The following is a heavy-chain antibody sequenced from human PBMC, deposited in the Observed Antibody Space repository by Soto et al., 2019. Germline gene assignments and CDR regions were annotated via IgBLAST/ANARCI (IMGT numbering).Heavy chain of an antibody. V-gene: IGHV3-23*01. J-gene: IGHJ4*02. D-gene: IGHD1-1*01. CDR1: GYVFNHYG. CDR2: ISDSAAST. Sequence: AGSLRLSCEASGYVFNHYGMSWVRQAPGKGLEWVSSISDSAASTFYADSVRGRFTISRDNSKNTLYLQMNSLRPEDAAMYYCVKDRFRPPKMRGLEHWGQRALVSVS. CDR3: VKDRFRPPKMRGLEH.